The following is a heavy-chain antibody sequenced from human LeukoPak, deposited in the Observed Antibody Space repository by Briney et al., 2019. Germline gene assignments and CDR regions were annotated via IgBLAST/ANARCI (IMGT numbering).Heavy chain of an antibody. CDR2: INPNSGGT. D-gene: IGHD5-18*01. J-gene: IGHJ4*02. CDR1: GYTFTGYY. Sequence: GASVKVSCKASGYTFTGYYMHWVRQAPGQGLEWMGWINPNSGGTNYAQKFQGRVTMTRDTSISTAYMELSRLRSDDTAVYYCARGRISVEYSCGYFNFDYWGQGTLVTVSS. CDR3: ARGRISVEYSCGYFNFDY. V-gene: IGHV1-2*02.